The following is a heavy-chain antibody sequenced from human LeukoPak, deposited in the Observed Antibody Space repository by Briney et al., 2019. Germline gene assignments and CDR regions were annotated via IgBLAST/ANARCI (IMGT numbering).Heavy chain of an antibody. V-gene: IGHV3-23*01. D-gene: IGHD3-16*01. CDR3: ARNQQLGGHSYYYYGMDV. J-gene: IGHJ6*02. CDR1: GFTSIAYA. CDR2: ISGSGVTT. Sequence: GGSLRLSCVGSGFTSIAYALTWARQAPGKGLEWVSGISGSGVTTYYAGSVKGRFTISRDNSKNTLYLQMNSLRADDTAIYYCARNQQLGGHSYYYYGMDVWGQGTTVTVSS.